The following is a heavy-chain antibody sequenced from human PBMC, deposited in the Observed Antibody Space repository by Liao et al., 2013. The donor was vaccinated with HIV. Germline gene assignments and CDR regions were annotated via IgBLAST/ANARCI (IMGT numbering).Heavy chain of an antibody. V-gene: IGHV4-59*01. J-gene: IGHJ5*02. D-gene: IGHD3-16*01. CDR2: IYYSGST. CDR1: GGSISTYY. CDR3: ARDPAWGSHWFDP. Sequence: QVQLQESGPGLVKPSETLSLTCTVSGGSISTYYWSWIRQPPGKGLEWIGYIYYSGSTNYNPSLKSRVTISLDTSKKQFSLKLSSVTAADTAVYYCARDPAWGSHWFDPWGQGTLVTVSS.